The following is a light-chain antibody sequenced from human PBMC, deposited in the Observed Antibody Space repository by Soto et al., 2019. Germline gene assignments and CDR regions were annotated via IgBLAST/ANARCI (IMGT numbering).Light chain of an antibody. Sequence: QSALTQPASMSGSPGQSITISCTGTSSDVGSYNLVSWYQQRPGKAPQLIIYEGSKRPSGVSIRYSASKSGNTASLTISGLEAEDESDYYCCSYARGGTYVFGTGTKLTVL. CDR3: CSYARGGTYV. CDR2: EGS. J-gene: IGLJ1*01. CDR1: SSDVGSYNL. V-gene: IGLV2-23*01.